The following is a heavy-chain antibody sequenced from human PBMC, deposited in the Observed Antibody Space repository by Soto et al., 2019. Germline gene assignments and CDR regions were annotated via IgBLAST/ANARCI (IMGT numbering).Heavy chain of an antibody. Sequence: PSETLSLTCAVYGGSFSGYYWSWIRQPPGKGLEWIGEINHSGSTNYNPSLKSRVTISVDTSKNQFSLKLSSVTAADTAVYYCARSELNDVCYYDYWGQGTLVTVSS. CDR1: GGSFSGYY. V-gene: IGHV4-34*01. CDR2: INHSGST. J-gene: IGHJ4*02. D-gene: IGHD2-8*01. CDR3: ARSELNDVCYYDY.